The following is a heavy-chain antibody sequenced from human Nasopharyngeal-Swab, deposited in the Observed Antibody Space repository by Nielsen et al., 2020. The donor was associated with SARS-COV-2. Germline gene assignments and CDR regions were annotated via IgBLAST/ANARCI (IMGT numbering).Heavy chain of an antibody. CDR3: AREPAARPPAPDYYYYYGMDV. CDR2: ISSSSSTI. J-gene: IGHJ6*02. D-gene: IGHD6-6*01. Sequence: GGSLRLSCAASGFTFSSYSMNWVRQAPGKGLEWVSYISSSSSTIYYAASVKGRFTLSRDNAKNSLYLQMNSLRDEDTAVYYCAREPAARPPAPDYYYYYGMDVWGQGTTVTVSS. CDR1: GFTFSSYS. V-gene: IGHV3-48*02.